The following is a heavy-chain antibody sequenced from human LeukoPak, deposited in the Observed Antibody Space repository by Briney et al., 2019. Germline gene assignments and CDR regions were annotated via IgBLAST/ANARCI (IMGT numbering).Heavy chain of an antibody. V-gene: IGHV4-59*01. Sequence: RSSETLSLTCTVSGGSISSYYWRWIRQPPGKGLEWIGYIYYSGSTNYNPSLKSRVTISVDTSKNQFSLKLSSVTAADTAVYYCARDSGSSWYGMGWFDPWGQGTLVTVSS. CDR2: IYYSGST. J-gene: IGHJ5*02. CDR3: ARDSGSSWYGMGWFDP. D-gene: IGHD6-13*01. CDR1: GGSISSYY.